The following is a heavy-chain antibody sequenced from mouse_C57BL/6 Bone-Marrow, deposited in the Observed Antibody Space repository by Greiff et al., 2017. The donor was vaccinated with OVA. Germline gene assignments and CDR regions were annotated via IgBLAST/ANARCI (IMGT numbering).Heavy chain of an antibody. Sequence: VKLMESGAELMKPGASVKLSCKATGYTFTGYWIEWVKQRPGHGLEWIGEILPGSGSTNYNEKFKGKATFTADTSSNTAYMQLSSLTTEDSAIYYCAGSPITTVVATGAMDYWGQGTSVTVSS. J-gene: IGHJ4*01. CDR1: GYTFTGYW. CDR2: ILPGSGST. V-gene: IGHV1-9*01. CDR3: AGSPITTVVATGAMDY. D-gene: IGHD1-1*01.